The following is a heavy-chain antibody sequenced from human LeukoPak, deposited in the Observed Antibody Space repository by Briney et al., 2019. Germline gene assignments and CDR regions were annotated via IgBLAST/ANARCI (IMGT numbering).Heavy chain of an antibody. J-gene: IGHJ6*03. V-gene: IGHV4-30-2*01. CDR2: IYHSGST. CDR3: ARDRSGSPGSLYYYYYMDV. Sequence: SETLSLTCTVSGGSISSGGYYWSWIRQPPGKGLEWIGYIYHSGSTYYNPSLKSRVTISVDRSKNQSSLKLSSVTAADTAVYYCARDRSGSPGSLYYYYYMDVWGKGTTVTVSS. D-gene: IGHD3-10*01. CDR1: GGSISSGGYY.